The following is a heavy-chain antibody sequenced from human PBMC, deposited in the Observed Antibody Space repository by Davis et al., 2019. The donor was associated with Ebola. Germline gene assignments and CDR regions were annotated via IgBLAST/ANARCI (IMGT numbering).Heavy chain of an antibody. CDR2: LGTSADT. D-gene: IGHD6-19*01. J-gene: IGHJ3*01. CDR1: GFTFSSYA. V-gene: IGHV3-23*01. Sequence: GGSLRLSCAASGFTFSSYAMSWVRQAPGKGLEWVSTLGTSADTYYADSVKGRFTISRDNSKNTLHLQMNSLRVEDTAIYYCAKDTSNVWFDVWGQGTMVTVSS. CDR3: AKDTSNVWFDV.